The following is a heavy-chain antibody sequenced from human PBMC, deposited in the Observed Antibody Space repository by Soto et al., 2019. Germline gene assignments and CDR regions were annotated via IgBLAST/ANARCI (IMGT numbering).Heavy chain of an antibody. V-gene: IGHV2-26*01. D-gene: IGHD3-22*01. Sequence: QVTLKESGPVLVKPTEPLTLTCTVSGFSLSNARMGVSWIRQPPGKALEWLAHIFSNDEKSYSTSLKSRLTSSKHTSKSQVVLTMTNMDPVYTATYYCARIWWDYYGSSVEDYWGQGTLVTVSS. CDR2: IFSNDEK. CDR1: GFSLSNARMG. CDR3: ARIWWDYYGSSVEDY. J-gene: IGHJ4*02.